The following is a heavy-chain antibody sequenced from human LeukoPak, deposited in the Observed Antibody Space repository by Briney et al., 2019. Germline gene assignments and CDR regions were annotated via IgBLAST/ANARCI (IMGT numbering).Heavy chain of an antibody. CDR2: IYYSGST. D-gene: IGHD1-26*01. Sequence: PSETLSLTCTVSGGSISSGDYYWSWIRQPPGKGLEWIGYIYYSGSTYYNPSLKSRVTISVDTSKNQFSLKLSSVTAADTAVYYCARALPSGSYTLGAFDIWGQGTMVTVSS. V-gene: IGHV4-30-4*01. CDR3: ARALPSGSYTLGAFDI. CDR1: GGSISSGDYY. J-gene: IGHJ3*02.